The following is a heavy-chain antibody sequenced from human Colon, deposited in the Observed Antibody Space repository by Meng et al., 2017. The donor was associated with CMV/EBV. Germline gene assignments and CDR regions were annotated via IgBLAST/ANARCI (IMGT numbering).Heavy chain of an antibody. D-gene: IGHD2-21*01. Sequence: YWMHWVRQVPGEGLVWISHINSDGSITNYADSVKGRFTISRENAKNTLFVQMNSLRVEDTGVYYCARSARGGYCVGTSCYDIQYFDYWGQGIMVTVSS. CDR1: YW. J-gene: IGHJ4*02. CDR3: ARSARGGYCVGTSCYDIQYFDY. CDR2: INSDGSIT. V-gene: IGHV3-74*01.